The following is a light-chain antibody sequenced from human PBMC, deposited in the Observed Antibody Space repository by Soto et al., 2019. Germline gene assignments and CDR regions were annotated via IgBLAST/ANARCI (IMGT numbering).Light chain of an antibody. CDR3: QQSYKMPS. J-gene: IGKJ5*01. CDR2: ATS. CDR1: RNVRIY. V-gene: IGKV1-39*01. Sequence: EITLTQSPSSLAASVGDRLTLTCRASRNVRIYLNWYQHKPGKGPTLLIHATSNLQIGVQSRFSGSGSGTEFTLTISSLEPEDFGTYYCQQSYKMPSFGQGTRLEIK.